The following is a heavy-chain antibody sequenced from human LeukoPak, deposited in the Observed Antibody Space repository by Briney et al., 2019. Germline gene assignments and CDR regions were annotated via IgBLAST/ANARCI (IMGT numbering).Heavy chain of an antibody. CDR3: AKGSGLGTDH. Sequence: GGSLRLSCAASGFTFSTYGMHWVRQAPGKELEWVAFIRYDGSNEYYVDSVKGRFTISRDNSKNTLYLQMNSLRAEDTAVYYCAKGSGLGTDHWGQGSLVTVSS. CDR1: GFTFSTYG. CDR2: IRYDGSNE. D-gene: IGHD1-1*01. J-gene: IGHJ4*02. V-gene: IGHV3-30*02.